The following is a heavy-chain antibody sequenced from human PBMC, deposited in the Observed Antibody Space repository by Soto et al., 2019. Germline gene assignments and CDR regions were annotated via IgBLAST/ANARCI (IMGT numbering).Heavy chain of an antibody. CDR2: ISGGGSGR. V-gene: IGHV3-23*01. J-gene: IGHJ4*02. CDR3: ARDGSGSPKGFDY. D-gene: IGHD3-10*01. CDR1: GFTFRSYA. Sequence: PGGSLRLSCAASGFTFRSYAMNWVRQAPGKGLEWVSAISGGGSGRYYADSVKGRFTISRDNSKNTLYLQMNSLSAEDTAVYYCARDGSGSPKGFDYWGQGTRVTVAS.